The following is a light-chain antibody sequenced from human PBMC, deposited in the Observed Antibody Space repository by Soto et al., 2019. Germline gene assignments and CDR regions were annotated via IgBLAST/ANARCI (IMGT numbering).Light chain of an antibody. V-gene: IGLV2-14*01. Sequence: QSALTQPASVSGFPGQSITISCTGSSSDAGSYNFVSWYQQHPGKAPKLIIYEVSYRPSGVSNRFTGSKSGNTASLTISGLQAEDEAHYYCSSYIRSSSYTSDNTLLFGGGTKLTVL. J-gene: IGLJ2*01. CDR2: EVS. CDR3: SSYIRSSSYTSDNTLL. CDR1: SSDAGSYNF.